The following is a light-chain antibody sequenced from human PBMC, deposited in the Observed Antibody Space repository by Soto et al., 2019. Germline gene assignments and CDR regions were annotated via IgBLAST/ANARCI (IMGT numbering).Light chain of an antibody. CDR1: SSDIGTYRD. CDR2: EVS. V-gene: IGLV2-14*01. J-gene: IGLJ2*01. CDR3: SSYRYSSTPLI. Sequence: QSVLTHPASVSWAPGQAITISCPGTSSDIGTYRDVSWYQHHPGQAPNLLISEVSNRPSGISTRFSGSKSGNTASLTISGLQAEDEADYYCSSYRYSSTPLIFGGGTKVTVL.